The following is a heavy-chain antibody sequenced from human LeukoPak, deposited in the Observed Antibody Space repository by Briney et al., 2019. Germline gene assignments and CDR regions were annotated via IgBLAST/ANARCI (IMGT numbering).Heavy chain of an antibody. J-gene: IGHJ4*02. CDR2: INWNGGSR. Sequence: GGSLRLSCAASGFKFDDYGMSWVRQVPGKGLEWVSGINWNGGSRGYADSVKGRFTISRDNAKNSVYLQMNSLRAEDTAVYYCARRPNYCSSTTCHLFDYWGQGTLITVSS. CDR3: ARRPNYCSSTTCHLFDY. V-gene: IGHV3-20*04. CDR1: GFKFDDYG. D-gene: IGHD2-2*01.